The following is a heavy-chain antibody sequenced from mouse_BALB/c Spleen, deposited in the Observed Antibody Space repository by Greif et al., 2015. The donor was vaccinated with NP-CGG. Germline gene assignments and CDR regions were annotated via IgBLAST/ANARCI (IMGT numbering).Heavy chain of an antibody. CDR1: GFSLTSYG. CDR3: ARGYDGYYGFDY. V-gene: IGHV2-5*01. Sequence: VQRVESGPGLVQPSQSLSITCTVSGFSLTSYGVHWVRQSPGKGLEWLGVMWRGGSTDYNAAFMSRLSITKDNSKSQVFFKMNSLQADDTAIYYCARGYDGYYGFDYWGQGTTLTVSS. CDR2: MWRGGST. D-gene: IGHD2-3*01. J-gene: IGHJ2*01.